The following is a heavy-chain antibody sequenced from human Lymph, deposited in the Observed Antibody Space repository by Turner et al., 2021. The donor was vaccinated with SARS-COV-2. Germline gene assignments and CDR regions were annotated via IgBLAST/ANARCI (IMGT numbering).Heavy chain of an antibody. CDR1: GFTFTSYS. J-gene: IGHJ4*02. Sequence: EVELVESGVVVVKPGGFLRLSSAASGFTFTSYSMNWVRQGPGKGLGWVSSISRCSSYIYYADAVKGRFTISRDNAKNSLYLQMNSLRAEDTAVYYCARGDYGDYGTVYFDYWGQGTLVTVSS. V-gene: IGHV3-21*01. CDR2: ISRCSSYI. CDR3: ARGDYGDYGTVYFDY. D-gene: IGHD4-17*01.